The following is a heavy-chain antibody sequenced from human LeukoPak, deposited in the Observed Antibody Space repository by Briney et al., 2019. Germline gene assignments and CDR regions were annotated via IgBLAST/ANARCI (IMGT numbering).Heavy chain of an antibody. CDR1: GGSFSGYY. CDR3: ARKGWYSGWTYFDY. Sequence: SETLSLTCAVYGGSFSGYYWSWIRQPPGKGLEWIGEINHSGSTNYNPSLKSRVTLSVDTSKNQFSLKLSSVTAADTAVYYCARKGWYSGWTYFDYWGQGTLVTVSS. V-gene: IGHV4-34*01. D-gene: IGHD6-19*01. J-gene: IGHJ4*02. CDR2: INHSGST.